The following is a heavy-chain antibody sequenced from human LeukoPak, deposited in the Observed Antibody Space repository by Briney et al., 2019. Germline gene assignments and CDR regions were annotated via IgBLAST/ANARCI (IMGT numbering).Heavy chain of an antibody. D-gene: IGHD3-22*01. V-gene: IGHV4-59*01. CDR1: GGSISSYY. CDR3: TRGSIAYYYMDV. Sequence: PSETLSLTCAVSGGSISSYYWSWIRQPPGKGLEWIGNIYYSGSTDYNPSLKSRVTISVDTSKNQFSLKLSSVTAADTAVYYCTRGSIAYYYMDVWGKGATVTISS. CDR2: IYYSGST. J-gene: IGHJ6*03.